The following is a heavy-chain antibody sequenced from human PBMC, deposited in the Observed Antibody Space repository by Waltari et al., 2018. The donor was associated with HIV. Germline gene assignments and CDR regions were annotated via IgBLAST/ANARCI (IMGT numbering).Heavy chain of an antibody. Sequence: QFVQSGAEVKKPGASITVSCEVSGDSISTYVVHWLRQAPGHRPEWMGLINAATGRKQFAPQVQGRLNFTRDTSANVAYMALSALRFEDTAVYYCARGAFSRRTRTSSRLWASWGQGTPVTVSS. J-gene: IGHJ5*02. CDR2: INAATGRK. CDR3: ARGAFSRRTRTSSRLWAS. D-gene: IGHD6-6*01. V-gene: IGHV1-3*01. CDR1: GDSISTYV.